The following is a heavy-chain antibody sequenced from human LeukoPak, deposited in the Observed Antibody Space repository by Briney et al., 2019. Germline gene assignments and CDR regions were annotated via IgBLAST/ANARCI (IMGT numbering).Heavy chain of an antibody. CDR3: ARLKSYYYYYYMDV. CDR2: IYTSGST. Sequence: SETLSLTCTVSGGSISSYYWSWIRQPPGKGLEWIGYIYTSGSTNYDPSLKSRVTISVDTSKNQFSLKLSSVTAADTAVYYCARLKSYYYYYYMDVWGKGTTVTVSS. CDR1: GGSISSYY. J-gene: IGHJ6*03. V-gene: IGHV4-4*09.